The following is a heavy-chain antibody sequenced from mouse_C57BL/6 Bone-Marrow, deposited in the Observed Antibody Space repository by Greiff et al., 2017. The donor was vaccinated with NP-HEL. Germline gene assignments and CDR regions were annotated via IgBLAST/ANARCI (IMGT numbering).Heavy chain of an antibody. CDR3: ARAPLGSKGGFAY. Sequence: EVHLVESGPGLVKPSQSLSLTCSVTGYSITSGYYWNWIRQFPGNKLEWMGYISYDGSNNYNPSLKNRISITRDTSKNQFFLKLNSVTTEDTATYYCARAPLGSKGGFAYWGQGTLVTVSA. V-gene: IGHV3-6*01. CDR1: GYSITSGYY. D-gene: IGHD1-3*01. CDR2: ISYDGSN. J-gene: IGHJ3*01.